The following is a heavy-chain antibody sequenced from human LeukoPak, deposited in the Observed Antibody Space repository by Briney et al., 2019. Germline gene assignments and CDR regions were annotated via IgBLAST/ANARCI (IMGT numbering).Heavy chain of an antibody. J-gene: IGHJ5*02. D-gene: IGHD4-23*01. CDR3: ARAIDDYGGPFYWFDP. Sequence: PSETLSLTCNVSGDSISTPVYYWAWIRQPPGRGLEWIGNIYPTGMTYYNPSLKSRVTISVDTSKSQFSLRLSSVTAADTAVYYCARAIDDYGGPFYWFDPWGQGTLVTVSS. CDR2: IYPTGMT. V-gene: IGHV4-39*07. CDR1: GDSISTPVYY.